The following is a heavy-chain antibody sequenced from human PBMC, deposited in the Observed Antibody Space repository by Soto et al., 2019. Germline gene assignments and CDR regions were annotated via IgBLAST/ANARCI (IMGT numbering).Heavy chain of an antibody. D-gene: IGHD6-13*01. CDR2: AFPMFGKA. CDR3: ATVDISTWIDGMDV. CDR1: GGTFSSYA. Sequence: SVKVSCKASGGTFSSYAISWVRQAPGQGLEWMGGAFPMFGKANYAQKFQGRVTISADKSTSTAYMELSSLTSEDTAVYYCATVDISTWIDGMDVWGQGTTVTVSS. J-gene: IGHJ6*02. V-gene: IGHV1-69*06.